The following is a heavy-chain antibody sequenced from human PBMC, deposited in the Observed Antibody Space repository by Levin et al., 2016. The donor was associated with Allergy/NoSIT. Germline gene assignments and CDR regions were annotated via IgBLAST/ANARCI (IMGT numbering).Heavy chain of an antibody. CDR2: ISSSGSTI. V-gene: IGHV3-11*01. D-gene: IGHD3-10*01. J-gene: IGHJ6*01. Sequence: GESLKISCAASGFTFSDYYMSWIRQAPGKGLEWVSYISSSGSTIYYADSVKGRFTISRDNAKNSLYLQMNSLRAEDTAVYYCASCLLWFGELSHYYGMDVWGPRDHGHRLL. CDR3: ASCLLWFGELSHYYGMDV. CDR1: GFTFSDYY.